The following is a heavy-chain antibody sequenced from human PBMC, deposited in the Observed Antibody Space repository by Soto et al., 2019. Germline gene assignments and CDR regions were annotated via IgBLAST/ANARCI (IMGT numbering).Heavy chain of an antibody. CDR3: AIPRAAQRPRGYCSSTSCATDY. V-gene: IGHV4-39*01. Sequence: QLQLQESGPGLVKPSETLSLTCTVSGGSISSSSYYWGWIRQPPGKGLEWIGSIYYSGSTYYNPSLKSRVTISVDTSKNQFSLKLSSVTAADTAVYYCAIPRAAQRPRGYCSSTSCATDYWGQGTLVTVSS. CDR2: IYYSGST. J-gene: IGHJ4*02. D-gene: IGHD2-2*01. CDR1: GGSISSSSYY.